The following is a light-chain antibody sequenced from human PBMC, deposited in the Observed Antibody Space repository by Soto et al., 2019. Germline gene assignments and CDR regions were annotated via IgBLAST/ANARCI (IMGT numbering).Light chain of an antibody. J-gene: IGLJ3*02. CDR1: SSDVVSSNL. CDR2: EAT. V-gene: IGLV2-23*01. CDR3: CSYAGNSDVL. Sequence: QSALTQPASVSGSPGQSITISCTGTSSDVVSSNLVSWYQQYPGKAPKLIIYEATKRPSGVSDRFSGSKSANTASLTISGLQAEDAADYHCCSYAGNSDVLFGGGTKLTVL.